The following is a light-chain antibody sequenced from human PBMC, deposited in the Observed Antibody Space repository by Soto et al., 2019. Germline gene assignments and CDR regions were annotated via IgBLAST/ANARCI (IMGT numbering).Light chain of an antibody. CDR1: SSDVGSYNL. CDR3: CSYADSRTYV. V-gene: IGLV2-23*01. Sequence: SALTQPASVSGSPGQSITISCTGTSSDVGSYNLVSWYQQHPGKAPKLMIYEDNKRPSGISTRFSGSKSGNTASLTISSLQAEDEADYYCCSYADSRTYVFGTGTKLTVL. J-gene: IGLJ1*01. CDR2: EDN.